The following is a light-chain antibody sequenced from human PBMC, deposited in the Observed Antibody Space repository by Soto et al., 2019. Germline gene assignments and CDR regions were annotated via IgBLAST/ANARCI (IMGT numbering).Light chain of an antibody. J-gene: IGKJ1*01. CDR2: HAS. CDR1: QSISSW. Sequence: DIQMTQFPSTLSAYVGDRVTITCRASQSISSWLAWYQQKPGKAPKLLIYHASTLESGVPSRFSGSGSGTEFTLTISSLQPDDFATYYCQQYNSYSFGQGTKVDIK. V-gene: IGKV1-5*01. CDR3: QQYNSYS.